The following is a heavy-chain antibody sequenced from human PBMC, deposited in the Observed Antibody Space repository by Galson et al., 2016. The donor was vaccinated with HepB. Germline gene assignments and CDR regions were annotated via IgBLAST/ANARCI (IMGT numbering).Heavy chain of an antibody. CDR2: IKPSGGNT. CDR3: ARELDHSFYFDY. D-gene: IGHD1-14*01. V-gene: IGHV1-46*02. Sequence: SVKASCKAFGYTFNTYNMHWVRQAPGQGLEWMGIIKPSGGNTIYAQKFQDRITMTRDTSTSTVYMELISLRSEDTAVYYCARELDHSFYFDYWGQGTLLTVSS. J-gene: IGHJ4*02. CDR1: GYTFNTYN.